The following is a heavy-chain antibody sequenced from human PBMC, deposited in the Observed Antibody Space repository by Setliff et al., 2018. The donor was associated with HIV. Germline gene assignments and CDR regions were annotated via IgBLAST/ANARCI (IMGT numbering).Heavy chain of an antibody. J-gene: IGHJ4*02. CDR2: IYSDGRS. D-gene: IGHD3-3*01. V-gene: IGHV3-66*02. Sequence: LRLSCAASGFSVSNSYMNWVRQAPGKGLEWVSVIYSDGRSSYADSVKGRFTISRDNSKNTLYFQLNSLRPEDTAVYYCARDQFDFWSGYQFFYVYWGQGTLVTVSS. CDR3: ARDQFDFWSGYQFFYVY. CDR1: GFSVSNSY.